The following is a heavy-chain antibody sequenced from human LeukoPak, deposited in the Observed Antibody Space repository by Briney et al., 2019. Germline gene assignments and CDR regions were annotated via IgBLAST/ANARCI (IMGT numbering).Heavy chain of an antibody. Sequence: ASVKVSCKASGYTFTSYGISWVRQAPGQGLEWMGWISAYNGNTNYAQKLQGRVTMTTDTSTSTAYMELRSLRSDDTAVYYCARDRLWFGDPYPFDPWGQGTLVTVSS. J-gene: IGHJ5*02. CDR3: ARDRLWFGDPYPFDP. CDR2: ISAYNGNT. CDR1: GYTFTSYG. V-gene: IGHV1-18*01. D-gene: IGHD3-10*01.